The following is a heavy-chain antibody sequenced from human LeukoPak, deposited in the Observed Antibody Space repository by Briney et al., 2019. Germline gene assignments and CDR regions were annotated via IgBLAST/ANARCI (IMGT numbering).Heavy chain of an antibody. D-gene: IGHD6-13*01. CDR2: IYSGGST. J-gene: IGHJ4*02. CDR3: ARGHSSSWLIFDY. Sequence: PGESLRLSCAASGFTVSSNYMSWVRQAPGKGLEWVSVIYSGGSTYYADSVKGRFTISRDNSKNTLYLQMNSLRAEDTAVYYCARGHSSSWLIFDYWGQGTLVTVSS. V-gene: IGHV3-53*01. CDR1: GFTVSSNY.